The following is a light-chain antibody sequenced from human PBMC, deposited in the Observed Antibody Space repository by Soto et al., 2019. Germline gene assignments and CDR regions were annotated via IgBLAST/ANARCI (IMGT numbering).Light chain of an antibody. V-gene: IGLV2-14*01. CDR3: SSYTDRNNAV. CDR1: SSDVGAYNF. Sequence: QSVLTQPASVSGSPGQSITISCTGTSSDVGAYNFVSWYQQHPGKAPKLIFYEVSNRPPGLSDRFSGSKSGNTASLTVSALQAEDEADYYCSSYTDRNNAVFGTGTKVTVL. CDR2: EVS. J-gene: IGLJ1*01.